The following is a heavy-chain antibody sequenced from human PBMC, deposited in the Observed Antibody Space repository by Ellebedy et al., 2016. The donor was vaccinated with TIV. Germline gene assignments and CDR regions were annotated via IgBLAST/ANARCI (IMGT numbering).Heavy chain of an antibody. CDR2: ISHDGSGK. CDR3: ARAAWSRAASMFYFDY. V-gene: IGHV3-30*01. J-gene: IGHJ4*02. D-gene: IGHD3-10*02. CDR1: GFTFSNDA. Sequence: GESLKISCAGSGFTFSNDAMHWVRQAPGKGLEWVAVISHDGSGKYYGDSVKGRFTISRDDSRDTLYLQMNSLRPEDTAVYYCARAAWSRAASMFYFDYWGQGTLVTVSS.